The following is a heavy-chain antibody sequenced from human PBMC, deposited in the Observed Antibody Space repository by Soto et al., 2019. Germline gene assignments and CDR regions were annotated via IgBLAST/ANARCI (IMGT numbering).Heavy chain of an antibody. J-gene: IGHJ4*02. D-gene: IGHD4-17*01. CDR2: IGSSSTTTI. CDR1: GFTFTTYS. V-gene: IGHV3-48*01. Sequence: GGSLRLSCAASGFTFTTYSMNWVRQAPGRGLEWVSHIGSSSTTTISYADSVKGRFTISRDNAKNSVFLQMNSLRVEDTAVYYCARDHDYAFDYWGQGTLVTVSS. CDR3: ARDHDYAFDY.